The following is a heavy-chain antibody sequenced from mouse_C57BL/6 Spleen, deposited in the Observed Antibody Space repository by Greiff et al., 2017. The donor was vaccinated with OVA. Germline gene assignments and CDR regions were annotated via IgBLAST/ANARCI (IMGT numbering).Heavy chain of an antibody. Sequence: EVQVVESGGGLVKPGGSLKLSCAASGFTFSSYAMSWVRQTPEKRLEWVATISDGGSYTYYPDNVKGRFTISRDNAKNNLYLQMSHLKSEDTAMYYCAREDGDFYYFDYWGQGTTLTVSS. D-gene: IGHD3-3*01. J-gene: IGHJ2*01. CDR2: ISDGGSYT. CDR1: GFTFSSYA. V-gene: IGHV5-4*01. CDR3: AREDGDFYYFDY.